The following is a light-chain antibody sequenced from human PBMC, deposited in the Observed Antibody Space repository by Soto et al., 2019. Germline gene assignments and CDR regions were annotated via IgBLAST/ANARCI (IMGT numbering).Light chain of an antibody. J-gene: IGKJ2*01. V-gene: IGKV1-39*01. Sequence: DIQMTQSPSSPSASVGDRVTTTCRASQSISTYLNWYQQKPGKAPKVLIYGASRLQSGVPSRFSGSGSGTDFTLTISSLQPEDFATYFCQQSYSTPYTFGQGTKLEIK. CDR2: GAS. CDR1: QSISTY. CDR3: QQSYSTPYT.